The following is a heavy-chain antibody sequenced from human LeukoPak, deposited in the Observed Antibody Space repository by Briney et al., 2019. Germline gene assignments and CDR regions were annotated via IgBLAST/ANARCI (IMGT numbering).Heavy chain of an antibody. Sequence: GGSLRLSCIASGFTFSSYAMYWVRQSPGKGLEWVSGIGDNGYATGYSDYVRGRFTISRDNSRNTVYLQLNSLRAEDTGLYFCAKMGDFGGNTRYFQHWGQGTLVTVPS. D-gene: IGHD4-23*01. J-gene: IGHJ1*01. CDR2: IGDNGYAT. V-gene: IGHV3-23*01. CDR1: GFTFSSYA. CDR3: AKMGDFGGNTRYFQH.